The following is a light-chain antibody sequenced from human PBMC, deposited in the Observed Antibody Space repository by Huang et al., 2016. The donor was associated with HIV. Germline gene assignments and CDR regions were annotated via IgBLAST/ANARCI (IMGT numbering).Light chain of an antibody. V-gene: IGKV3-20*01. J-gene: IGKJ2*01. Sequence: EIVLTQSPGTLSLSPGERATLSCRASQTVRNSYLAWYPQKPGQVPRRQLYGANNRERGIPYRVSGGQTGTDFTLAISRLEPEDFAVYYCQQYGSSPRTFGQGTKLEIK. CDR1: QTVRNSY. CDR3: QQYGSSPRT. CDR2: GAN.